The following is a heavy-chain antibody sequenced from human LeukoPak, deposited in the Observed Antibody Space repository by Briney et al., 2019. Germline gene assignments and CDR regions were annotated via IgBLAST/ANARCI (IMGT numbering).Heavy chain of an antibody. V-gene: IGHV1-69*01. J-gene: IGHJ4*02. CDR1: GGTFSSYA. CDR2: IIPIFGTA. D-gene: IGHD2-21*01. Sequence: GSSVKVSCKASGGTFSSYAISWVRQAPGQGLEWMGGIIPIFGTANYAQKFQGRVTITADESTSTAYMELSSLRSEDTAVYYCARTMICGGDCYSRHDYWGQGTLVTVSS. CDR3: ARTMICGGDCYSRHDY.